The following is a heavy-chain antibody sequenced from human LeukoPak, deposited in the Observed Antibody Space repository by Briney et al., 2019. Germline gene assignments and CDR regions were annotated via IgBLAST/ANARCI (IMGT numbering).Heavy chain of an antibody. CDR3: SKGKSSETYFDGIIDY. J-gene: IGHJ4*02. D-gene: IGHD1-26*01. V-gene: IGHV3-66*01. Sequence: PGGPLRLSCAASGFTVSSNYINWVRQAPGKGLEWVSMIYPNGNTFYIDSVKGRFTISRDNSKNTLDLQMTSLRAEDTAVYFCSKGKSSETYFDGIIDYWGQGTLVTVSS. CDR1: GFTVSSNY. CDR2: IYPNGNT.